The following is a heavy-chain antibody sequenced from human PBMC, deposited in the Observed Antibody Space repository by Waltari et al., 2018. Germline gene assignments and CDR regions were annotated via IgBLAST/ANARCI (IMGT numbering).Heavy chain of an antibody. D-gene: IGHD2-15*01. V-gene: IGHV6-1*01. CDR3: ARGVVANTYYFDY. CDR2: TYFRSKWSD. J-gene: IGHJ4*02. CDR1: GDSVPCYTPA. Sequence: QVLLQQSGPGLVRPSQTLPLTFAISGDSVPCYTPAWNWVRPSPSRGLEWLGRTYFRSKWSDDYAVSVRGRITINPDTSKNQFSLHLNSVTPEDTAVYYCARGVVANTYYFDYWGQGILVTVSS.